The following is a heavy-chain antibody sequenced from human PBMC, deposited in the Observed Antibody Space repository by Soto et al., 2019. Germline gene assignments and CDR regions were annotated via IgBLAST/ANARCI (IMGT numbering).Heavy chain of an antibody. J-gene: IGHJ4*02. CDR3: ARDLGWAFDG. Sequence: EVQLVESGGGSVQPGGSLRLSCAASGFTFSTFSMNWVRQAPGRGLEWISYISGGGRPISHADSVKGRFTISRDNAKNSLYLQMDSLTDEATAVYYCARDLGWAFDGWGQGTLVTVSS. V-gene: IGHV3-48*02. D-gene: IGHD6-19*01. CDR2: ISGGGRPI. CDR1: GFTFSTFS.